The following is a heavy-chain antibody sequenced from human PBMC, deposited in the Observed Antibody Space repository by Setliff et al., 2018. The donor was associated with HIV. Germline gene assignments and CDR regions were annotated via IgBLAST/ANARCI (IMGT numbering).Heavy chain of an antibody. CDR3: TDWGHSGSSGHYMYV. CDR1: GYTFTEYY. V-gene: IGHV1-69-2*01. J-gene: IGHJ6*03. D-gene: IGHD1-26*01. Sequence: GASVKVSCKASGYTFTEYYMDWVQQAPGKGLEWMGRVDPEDGDTIYSEMFQGRVTIIAETSTDTAYMELSSLRAEDTAVYYCTDWGHSGSSGHYMYVWGKGNTGTVSS. CDR2: VDPEDGDT.